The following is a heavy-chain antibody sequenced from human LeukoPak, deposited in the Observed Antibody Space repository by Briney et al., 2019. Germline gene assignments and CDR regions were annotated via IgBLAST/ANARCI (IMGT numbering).Heavy chain of an antibody. CDR3: ARGQDAFKTGY. V-gene: IGHV4-4*07. D-gene: IGHD5-24*01. CDR2: IYTRGCT. CDR1: GGSISSYY. J-gene: IGHJ4*02. Sequence: NPSETLSLTCTVSGGSISSYYWSWIRQPAGKGLEWIGRIYTRGCTNYNPSLKSRVTMSLDTSQNQVSLKLSSVTAADTAMYYCARGQDAFKTGYWGQGTLVTVSS.